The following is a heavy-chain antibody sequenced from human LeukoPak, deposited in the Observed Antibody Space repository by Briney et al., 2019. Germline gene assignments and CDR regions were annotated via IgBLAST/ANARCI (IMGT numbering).Heavy chain of an antibody. CDR3: ARVGSGYDFDY. V-gene: IGHV4-4*02. Sequence: SETLSLTCAVSGGSISSSNWWSWVRQPPGKGLEWIGEIYHSGNTNHNPSLKSRVSISIDKSKNQFFLKVRSVTAADTAVYYCARVGSGYDFDYWGQGILVTVSS. J-gene: IGHJ4*02. D-gene: IGHD5-12*01. CDR2: IYHSGNT. CDR1: GGSISSSNW.